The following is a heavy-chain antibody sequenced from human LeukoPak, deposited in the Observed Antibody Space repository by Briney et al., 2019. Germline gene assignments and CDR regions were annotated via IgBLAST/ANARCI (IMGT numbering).Heavy chain of an antibody. D-gene: IGHD2-2*01. V-gene: IGHV3-23*01. CDR3: ARDQYRGSTSRGDY. Sequence: GGSLRLSCAASGFTFSSYAMSWVRQAPGKGLEWVSAISGSGGSTYYADSVKGRFTISRDNSKNTLYLQMNSLRAEDTAVYYRARDQYRGSTSRGDYWGQGTLVTVSS. J-gene: IGHJ4*02. CDR2: ISGSGGST. CDR1: GFTFSSYA.